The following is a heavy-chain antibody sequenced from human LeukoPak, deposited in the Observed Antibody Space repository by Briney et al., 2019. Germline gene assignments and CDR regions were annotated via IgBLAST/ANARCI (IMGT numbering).Heavy chain of an antibody. CDR3: ARADSTSLFDY. V-gene: IGHV4-39*07. D-gene: IGHD2-2*01. CDR1: GGSITASGYY. J-gene: IGHJ4*02. CDR2: VSNSGAT. Sequence: SETLSLTCAVSGGSITASGYYWGWVRQRPGKGLEWIGSVSNSGATYYNASISTRVTISLATSKDQFSLKLSSVTAADTAVYYCARADSTSLFDYWGQGTLVTVSS.